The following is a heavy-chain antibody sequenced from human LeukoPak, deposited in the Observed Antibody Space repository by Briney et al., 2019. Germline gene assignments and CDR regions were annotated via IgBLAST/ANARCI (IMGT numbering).Heavy chain of an antibody. CDR1: GYTFTSYY. CDR2: INPSGGST. D-gene: IGHD3-9*01. J-gene: IGHJ6*03. CDR3: AREYYDILTGYYTQYYYYYYMDV. V-gene: IGHV1-46*01. Sequence: GASVKVSCKASGYTFTSYYMHWVRQAPGQGLEWMGIINPSGGSTSYAQKFQGRVTMTRDTSTSTVYMELSSLRSEDTAVYYCAREYYDILTGYYTQYYYYYYMDVWGKGTTVTIFS.